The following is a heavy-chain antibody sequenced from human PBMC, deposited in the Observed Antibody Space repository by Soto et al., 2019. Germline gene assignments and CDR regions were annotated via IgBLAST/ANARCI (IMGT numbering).Heavy chain of an antibody. CDR3: ARIPGPYDSSGYSTFDY. D-gene: IGHD3-22*01. CDR1: GGTFSSYA. Sequence: SVKVSCKASGGTFSSYAISWVRQAPGQGLEWMGGIIPIFGTANYAQKFQGRVTITADESTSTAYMELSSLRSEDTAVYYCARIPGPYDSSGYSTFDYWGQGTLVTVSS. J-gene: IGHJ4*02. V-gene: IGHV1-69*13. CDR2: IIPIFGTA.